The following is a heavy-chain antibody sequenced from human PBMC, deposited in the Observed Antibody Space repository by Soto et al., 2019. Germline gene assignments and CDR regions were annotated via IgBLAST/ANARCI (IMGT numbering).Heavy chain of an antibody. CDR1: GFTFSSYG. CDR3: AVLRFLEWLPPYYYGMDV. CDR2: ISYDGSNK. V-gene: IGHV3-30*03. D-gene: IGHD3-3*01. J-gene: IGHJ6*02. Sequence: SLRLSCAASGFTFSSYGMHWVRQAPGKGLEWVAVISYDGSNKYYADSVKDRFTISRDNSKNTLYLQMNSLRAEDTAVYYCAVLRFLEWLPPYYYGMDVWGQGT.